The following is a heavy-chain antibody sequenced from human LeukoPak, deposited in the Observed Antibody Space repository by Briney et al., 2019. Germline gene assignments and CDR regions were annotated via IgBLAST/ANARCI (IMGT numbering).Heavy chain of an antibody. Sequence: PGGSLRLSCAASGFTFSSYSMNWVRQAPGKGLEWVSCISSSGSYIYYVASVKGRFTISRDNAKNSLYLQMNSLRAEDTAVYYCAELGITMIGGVWGKGTTVTISS. J-gene: IGHJ6*04. CDR3: AELGITMIGGV. CDR1: GFTFSSYS. D-gene: IGHD3-10*02. V-gene: IGHV3-21*01. CDR2: ISSSGSYI.